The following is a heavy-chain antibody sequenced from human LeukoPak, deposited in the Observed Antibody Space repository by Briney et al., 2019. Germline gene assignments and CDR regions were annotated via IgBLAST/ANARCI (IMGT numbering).Heavy chain of an antibody. D-gene: IGHD3-10*01. V-gene: IGHV1-2*02. CDR2: INPNSGGT. CDR3: ARGSMVRGVKLHFDY. J-gene: IGHJ4*02. CDR1: GYTFTGYY. Sequence: ASVKVSCKASGYTFTGYYMHWVRQAPGQGLEWMGWINPNSGGTNYAQKFQGRVTMTRDTSISTAYMELSRLRSDDTAVYYCARGSMVRGVKLHFDYWGQGTLVTVSS.